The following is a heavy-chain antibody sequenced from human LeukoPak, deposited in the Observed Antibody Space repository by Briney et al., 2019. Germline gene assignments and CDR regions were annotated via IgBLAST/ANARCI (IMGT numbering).Heavy chain of an antibody. CDR2: INSDGSNK. V-gene: IGHV3-74*01. D-gene: IGHD4-11*01. J-gene: IGHJ5*02. CDR3: ARSDYGNNS. Sequence: PGGSLRLSCAASGFTFSNYWMHWVRQAPGKGLEWVSRINSDGSNKTYADSVKGRFTISRDNAKNTLYLQMSSLRVGDTAVYYCARSDYGNNSWGQGILVTVSS. CDR1: GFTFSNYW.